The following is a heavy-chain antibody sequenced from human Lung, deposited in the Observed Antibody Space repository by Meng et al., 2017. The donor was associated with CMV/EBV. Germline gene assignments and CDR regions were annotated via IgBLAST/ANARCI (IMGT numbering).Heavy chain of an antibody. D-gene: IGHD1-20*01. Sequence: ASXXVSXKASGYTFTDYYMHWVRQAPGQRREWMGWINPSNGGTDYAQKFQGRVTMTRDTSISTAYIELSRLRSDDTAVYYCARGSPITGARTPYYYWGQGXLVTVSS. CDR3: ARGSPITGARTPYYY. V-gene: IGHV1-2*02. CDR2: INPSNGGT. CDR1: GYTFTDYY. J-gene: IGHJ4*02.